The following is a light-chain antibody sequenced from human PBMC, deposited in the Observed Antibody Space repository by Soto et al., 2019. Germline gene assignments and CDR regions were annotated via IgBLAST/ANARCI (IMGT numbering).Light chain of an antibody. V-gene: IGKV3-11*01. CDR3: QQRSNWPRT. J-gene: IGKJ1*01. CDR2: DAS. Sequence: EVVLTQSPATLSLSPGERDTLSCRASQSISTFLAWYQQKPGQAPRLLIYDASNRATGIPARFGGSGSGTDFTLTVSSLDPEDFAVYYCQQRSNWPRTFGQGTKVEIK. CDR1: QSISTF.